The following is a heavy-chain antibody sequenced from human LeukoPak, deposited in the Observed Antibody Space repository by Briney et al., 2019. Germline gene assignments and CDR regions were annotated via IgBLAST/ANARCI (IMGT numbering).Heavy chain of an antibody. V-gene: IGHV1-18*01. CDR1: GYAFNNYG. D-gene: IGHD3-3*01. J-gene: IGHJ4*02. CDR2: ISTYNGNT. Sequence: GASVKVSCQASGYAFNNYGITWVRQAPGQGLEWMGWISTYNGNTKYAXXVQGXVTMTTDTSTSTAYMELRSLTSDDTAIYYCATSDFWSXYIDYWGQGTLVTVSS. CDR3: ATSDFWSXYIDY.